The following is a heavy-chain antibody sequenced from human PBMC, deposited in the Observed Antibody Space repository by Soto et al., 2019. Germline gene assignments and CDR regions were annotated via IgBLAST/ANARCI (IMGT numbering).Heavy chain of an antibody. CDR2: IYYSAST. V-gene: IGHV4-59*12. CDR3: ARVPDY. CDR1: EACICRYY. J-gene: IGHJ4*02. Sequence: SVTLSLSCTVAEACICRYYWSWIRQSPRKGLEWIGYIYYSASTYYNPSLKSRVTISVDRSKNQLSLKLSSVTVADTAVYYCARVPDYSGQRTLVTVFS.